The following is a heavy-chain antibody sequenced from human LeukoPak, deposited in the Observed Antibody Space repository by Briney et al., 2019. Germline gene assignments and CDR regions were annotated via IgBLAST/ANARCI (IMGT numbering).Heavy chain of an antibody. Sequence: SETLSLTCTVSGGSISSGDYYWSWIRQPPGKGLEWIGYIYYSGSTYYNPSLKSRVTISVDTSKNQFSLKLSSVTAADTAVYYCARTSGYDFWSGYDRSDYWGQGTLVTVSS. D-gene: IGHD3-3*01. CDR2: IYYSGST. J-gene: IGHJ4*02. V-gene: IGHV4-30-4*08. CDR3: ARTSGYDFWSGYDRSDY. CDR1: GGSISSGDYY.